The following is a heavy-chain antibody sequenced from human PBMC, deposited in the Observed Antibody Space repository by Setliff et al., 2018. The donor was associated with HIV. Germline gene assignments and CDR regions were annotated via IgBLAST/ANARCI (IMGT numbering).Heavy chain of an antibody. CDR2: IKQDGSDM. V-gene: IGHV3-7*01. CDR3: ARGKVLGGNILYY. CDR1: GLPFYNYW. J-gene: IGHJ4*02. D-gene: IGHD3-16*01. Sequence: GGSLRLSCVASGLPFYNYWMTWLRRAPGMGLEWVANIKQDGSDMHYIESVKGRFTIFRDNAKNSVFLQMTSLRAEETGVYYCARGKVLGGNILYYWGQGPLVTVSS.